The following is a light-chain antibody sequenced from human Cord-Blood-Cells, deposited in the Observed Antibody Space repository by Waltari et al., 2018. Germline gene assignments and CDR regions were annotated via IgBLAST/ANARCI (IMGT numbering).Light chain of an antibody. Sequence: DSVMNQSPDSLAVSLGERATINCKSSQSVLYSSNNKNYLAWYQQKPGPPPKLLIYWASTRESGVPDRFSGSGSGTDFTLTISSLQAEDVAVYYCQQYYSTPVIFGGGTKVEIK. CDR2: WAS. J-gene: IGKJ4*01. CDR1: QSVLYSSNNKNY. CDR3: QQYYSTPVI. V-gene: IGKV4-1*01.